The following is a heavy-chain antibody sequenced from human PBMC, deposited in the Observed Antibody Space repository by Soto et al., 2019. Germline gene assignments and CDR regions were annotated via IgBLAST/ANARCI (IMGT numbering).Heavy chain of an antibody. Sequence: EVQLLDSGGGSVQPGGSLRLSCAASGFTFSSYVMRWVRQAPGKGLEWVSSISGSGGSTYYTGSVKGRFTISRDNSKNTVYLQMNSLRAEDTAVYFCARGYCSGDTCYHIDYWGQGTLVTVSS. CDR1: GFTFSSYV. J-gene: IGHJ4*02. CDR2: ISGSGGST. V-gene: IGHV3-23*01. D-gene: IGHD2-15*01. CDR3: ARGYCSGDTCYHIDY.